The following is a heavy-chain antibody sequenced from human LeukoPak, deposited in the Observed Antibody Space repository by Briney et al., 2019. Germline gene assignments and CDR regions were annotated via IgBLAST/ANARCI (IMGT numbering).Heavy chain of an antibody. D-gene: IGHD2-2*01. CDR3: ARDPASSKPFDY. CDR1: GGTFSSYA. Sequence: SVKVSCKASGGTFSSYAISWVRQAPGQGLEWMGRIIPILGIANYAQKFQGRVTIAADKSTSTAYMELSSLRSEDTAVYYCARDPASSKPFDYWGQGTLVTVSS. V-gene: IGHV1-69*04. J-gene: IGHJ4*02. CDR2: IIPILGIA.